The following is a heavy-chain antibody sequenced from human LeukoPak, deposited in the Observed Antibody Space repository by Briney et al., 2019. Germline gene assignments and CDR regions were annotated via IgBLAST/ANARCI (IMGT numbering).Heavy chain of an antibody. D-gene: IGHD2-2*01. CDR1: GYTLTELS. CDR2: FDPEDGET. Sequence: ASVKVSCKVSGYTLTELSMHWVRQAPGKGLEWMGGFDPEDGETIYAQKFQGRVTMTEDTSTDTAYMELSSLRSEDTAVYYCARGCSSISCSRLDYYYMDVWGEGTTVTVS. V-gene: IGHV1-24*01. J-gene: IGHJ6*03. CDR3: ARGCSSISCSRLDYYYMDV.